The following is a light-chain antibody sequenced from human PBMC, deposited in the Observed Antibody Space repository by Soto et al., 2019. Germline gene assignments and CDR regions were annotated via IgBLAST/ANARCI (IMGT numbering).Light chain of an antibody. Sequence: EIVLTQSPGTLSLSPGERATLSCRASQTVSSSNLAWYQQKPGQAPRLLIYGASSRATGIPDRFSGSGSGTDFTLTISRLEPEDFAVYYCQEYGSSRTFIQGTKVEIK. J-gene: IGKJ1*01. CDR3: QEYGSSRT. CDR2: GAS. CDR1: QTVSSSN. V-gene: IGKV3-20*01.